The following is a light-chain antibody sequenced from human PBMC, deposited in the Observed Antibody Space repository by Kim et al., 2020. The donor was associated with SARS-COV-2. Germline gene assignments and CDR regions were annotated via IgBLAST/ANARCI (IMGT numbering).Light chain of an antibody. CDR3: QQLYNYPIT. CDR2: GAS. CDR1: QGISSS. J-gene: IGKJ5*01. V-gene: IGKV1-9*01. Sequence: IQLTQSPSSLSASVGDRVTITCRASQGISSSLARYQQKPGKAPMLLIYGASTLQSRVPSRFSGSGSGTDFTLTISSLQPEDFATYYCQQLYNYPITFGQGTRLEIK.